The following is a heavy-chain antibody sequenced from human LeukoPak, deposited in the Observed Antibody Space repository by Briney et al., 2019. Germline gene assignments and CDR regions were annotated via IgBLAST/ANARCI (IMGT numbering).Heavy chain of an antibody. V-gene: IGHV4-61*05. CDR1: GGSISSSSYY. D-gene: IGHD3-9*01. CDR2: IYYSGST. CDR3: ARVSGIRYFDWLSAPAFDI. Sequence: SETLSLTCTVSGGSISSSSYYWGWIRQPPGKGLEWIGYIYYSGSTNYNPSLKSRVTISVDTSKNQFSLKLSSVTAADTAVYYCARVSGIRYFDWLSAPAFDIWGQGTMVTVSS. J-gene: IGHJ3*02.